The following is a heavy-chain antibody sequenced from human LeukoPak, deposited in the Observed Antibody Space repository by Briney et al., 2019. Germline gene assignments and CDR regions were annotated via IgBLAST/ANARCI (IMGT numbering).Heavy chain of an antibody. CDR3: ARGGYYDILTGYLSYDAFDI. J-gene: IGHJ3*02. V-gene: IGHV1-18*01. Sequence: ASVKVSCKASGYTFTSYGICWVRQAPGQGLEWMGWISAYNGNTNYAQKLQGRVTMTTDTSTSTAYMELRSLRSDDTAVYYCARGGYYDILTGYLSYDAFDIWGQGTMVTVSS. CDR2: ISAYNGNT. CDR1: GYTFTSYG. D-gene: IGHD3-9*01.